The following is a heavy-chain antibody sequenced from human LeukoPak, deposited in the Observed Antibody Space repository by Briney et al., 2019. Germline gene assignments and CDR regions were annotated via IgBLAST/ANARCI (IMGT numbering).Heavy chain of an antibody. J-gene: IGHJ5*02. D-gene: IGHD6-19*01. CDR2: IIPIFGTA. CDR3: ARGMWLPWP. Sequence: ASAKVSCKASGGTFSSYAISWVRQAPGQGLEWMGGIIPIFGTANYAQKFQGRATMTRDTSTSTVYMELSSLRSEDTAVYYCARGMWLPWPWGQGTLVTVSS. CDR1: GGTFSSYA. V-gene: IGHV1-69*05.